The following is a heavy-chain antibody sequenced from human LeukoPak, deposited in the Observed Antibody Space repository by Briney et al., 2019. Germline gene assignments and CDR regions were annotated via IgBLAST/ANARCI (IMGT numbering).Heavy chain of an antibody. CDR2: ISGSGGST. V-gene: IGHV3-23*01. D-gene: IGHD3-3*01. Sequence: GGSLRLSCAASGFTFSSYAMSWVRQAPGKGLEWVSAISGSGGSTYYADSVKGRFTISRDNSKNTLYLQMNSLRAEDTAVYYCAKSRMAILGVVTKPPDYWGQGTLVTVSS. J-gene: IGHJ4*02. CDR3: AKSRMAILGVVTKPPDY. CDR1: GFTFSSYA.